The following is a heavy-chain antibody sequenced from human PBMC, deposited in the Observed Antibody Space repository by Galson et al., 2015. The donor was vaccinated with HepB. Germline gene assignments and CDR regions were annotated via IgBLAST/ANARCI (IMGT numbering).Heavy chain of an antibody. V-gene: IGHV1-69*13. D-gene: IGHD3-22*01. CDR1: GGTFSSYA. J-gene: IGHJ4*02. CDR2: IIPIFGTA. Sequence: SVKVSCKASGGTFSSYAISWVRQAPGQGLEWMGGIIPIFGTANYAQKFQGRVTITADESTSTAYMELSSLRSEDTAVYYCASPGGYYYDSSGYYYPFDYWGQGTLVTVSS. CDR3: ASPGGYYYDSSGYYYPFDY.